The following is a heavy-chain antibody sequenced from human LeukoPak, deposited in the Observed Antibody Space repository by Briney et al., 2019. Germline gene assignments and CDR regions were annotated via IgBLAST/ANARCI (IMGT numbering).Heavy chain of an antibody. CDR3: AREQRIFNAFDI. V-gene: IGHV4-61*02. CDR2: IYTGGST. CDR1: GGSISSGSYY. J-gene: IGHJ3*02. D-gene: IGHD1-1*01. Sequence: SQTLSLTCTVSGGSISSGSYYWSWIRQPAGKGLEWIGRIYTGGSTNYNPSLKSRVTISVDTSKNQFSLKLSSVTAADTAVYYCAREQRIFNAFDIWGQGTMVTVSS.